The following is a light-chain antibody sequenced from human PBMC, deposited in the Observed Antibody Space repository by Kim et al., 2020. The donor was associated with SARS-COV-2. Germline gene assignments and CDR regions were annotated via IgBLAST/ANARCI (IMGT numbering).Light chain of an antibody. J-gene: IGKJ2*01. Sequence: EIVLTQSPGTLSLSPGERATLSCRASQSVGTNYLAWYQQKLGQAPRLLIYGASSRATGIPDRFSGSGSGTDFTLTISRLEPDDFALYYCQQYVSPPYTFGQGTKLEIK. CDR3: QQYVSPPYT. CDR2: GAS. CDR1: QSVGTNY. V-gene: IGKV3-20*01.